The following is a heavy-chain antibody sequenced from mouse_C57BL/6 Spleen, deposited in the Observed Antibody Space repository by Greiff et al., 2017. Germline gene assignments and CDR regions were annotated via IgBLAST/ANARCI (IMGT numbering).Heavy chain of an antibody. D-gene: IGHD1-1*01. CDR2: IRNKANNHAT. Sequence: EVQLVESGGGLVQPGGSMKLSCAASGFTFSDAWMDWVRQSPEKGLEWVAEIRNKANNHATYYAESVKGRFTISRDDSKSSVYLQMNSLRAEDTGIYYCTSPSHYYGSSFAYWGQGTLVTVSA. CDR1: GFTFSDAW. J-gene: IGHJ3*01. V-gene: IGHV6-6*01. CDR3: TSPSHYYGSSFAY.